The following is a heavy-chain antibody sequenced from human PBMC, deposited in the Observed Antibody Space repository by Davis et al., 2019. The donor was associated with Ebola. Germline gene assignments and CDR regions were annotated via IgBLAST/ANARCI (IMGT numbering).Heavy chain of an antibody. CDR3: ARTPLEWLFKDPFDR. CDR1: GYTFTGYY. J-gene: IGHJ5*02. Sequence: SVKVSCKASGYTFTGYYMHWVRQAPGQGLEWMGRINPNSGGTNYAQKFQGRVTMTRDTSISTAYMELSRLRSDDTAVYYCARTPLEWLFKDPFDRWGQGTLVTVSS. CDR2: INPNSGGT. V-gene: IGHV1-2*06. D-gene: IGHD3-3*01.